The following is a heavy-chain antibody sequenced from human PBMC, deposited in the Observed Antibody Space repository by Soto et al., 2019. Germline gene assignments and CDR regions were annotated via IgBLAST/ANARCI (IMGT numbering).Heavy chain of an antibody. CDR3: ARAQPYYYYYYMDV. D-gene: IGHD2-2*01. V-gene: IGHV3-11*01. J-gene: IGHJ6*03. Sequence: PGGSLRLSCAASGFTFSDYYMSWIRQAPGKGLEWVSYISSSGSTIYYADSVKGRFTISRDNAKNSLYLQMNSLRAEDTAVYYCARAQPYYYYYYMDVWGKGTTVTVSS. CDR2: ISSSGSTI. CDR1: GFTFSDYY.